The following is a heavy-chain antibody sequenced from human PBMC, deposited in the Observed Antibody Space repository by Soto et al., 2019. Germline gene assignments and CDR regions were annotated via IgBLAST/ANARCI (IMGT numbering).Heavy chain of an antibody. J-gene: IGHJ6*02. CDR1: GFTFSSYG. CDR3: ARGRYFLDYYYGMDV. D-gene: IGHD1-1*01. Sequence: PGGSLRLSCAASGFTFSSYGMHWVRQAPGKGLEWVAVIWYDGSNKYYADSVKGRFTISRDNSKNTLYLQMNSLRAEDTAVYYCARGRYFLDYYYGMDVWGQGTTVTGS. V-gene: IGHV3-33*01. CDR2: IWYDGSNK.